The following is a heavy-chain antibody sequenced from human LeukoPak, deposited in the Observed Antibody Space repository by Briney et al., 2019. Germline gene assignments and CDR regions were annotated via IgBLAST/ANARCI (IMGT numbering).Heavy chain of an antibody. CDR3: AKVSIFGVEYFDY. CDR2: ISGSGGST. CDR1: GFTFSSYA. Sequence: GGSLRLSCAASGFTFSSYAMSWVRQAPGKGLEWVSAISGSGGSTYYADSVKGRFTISGDNSKNTLYLQMNSLRAEDMAVYYCAKVSIFGVEYFDYWGQGTLVTVSS. J-gene: IGHJ4*02. D-gene: IGHD3-3*01. V-gene: IGHV3-23*01.